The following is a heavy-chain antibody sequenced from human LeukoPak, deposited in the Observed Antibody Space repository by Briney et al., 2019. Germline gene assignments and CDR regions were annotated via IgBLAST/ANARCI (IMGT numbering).Heavy chain of an antibody. Sequence: PSETLSLTCTVSSGSISSRSYYWGWIRQPPGKGLEWIGSSYYSGSTYYNPSLKSRVIISVDTSKNQFSLKLSFVTAADTAVYFCARLVTINTVTTARYWYFDLWGRGTLVTVSS. CDR1: SGSISSRSYY. CDR3: ARLVTINTVTTARYWYFDL. J-gene: IGHJ2*01. D-gene: IGHD4-17*01. CDR2: SYYSGST. V-gene: IGHV4-39*01.